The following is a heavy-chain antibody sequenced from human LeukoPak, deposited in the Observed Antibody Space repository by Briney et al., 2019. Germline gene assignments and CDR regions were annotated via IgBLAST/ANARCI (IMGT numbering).Heavy chain of an antibody. D-gene: IGHD3-22*01. J-gene: IGHJ3*02. CDR1: GDTFSSYA. CDR2: IIPILGIA. Sequence: GSSVKVSCKASGDTFSSYAISWVRQAPGQGLEWMGRIIPILGIANYAQKFQGRVTMTEDTSTDTAYMELSSLRSEDTAVYYCATPRYPSQNYYDSSDSGWAFDIWGQGTMVTVSS. V-gene: IGHV1-69*04. CDR3: ATPRYPSQNYYDSSDSGWAFDI.